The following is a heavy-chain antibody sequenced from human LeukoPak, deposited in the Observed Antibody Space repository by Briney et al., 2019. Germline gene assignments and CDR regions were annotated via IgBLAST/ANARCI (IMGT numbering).Heavy chain of an antibody. CDR3: AGIAAAGPMDY. CDR2: ISSSGRTM. Sequence: GGSLRLSCAASGFIFSSYEMSWVRQAPGKGLEWVSYISSSGRTMYYADSVKGRFTISRDNAKNTLYLQMNSLRAEDTAVYYCAGIAAAGPMDYWGQGTLVTVSS. D-gene: IGHD6-13*01. J-gene: IGHJ4*02. CDR1: GFIFSSYE. V-gene: IGHV3-48*03.